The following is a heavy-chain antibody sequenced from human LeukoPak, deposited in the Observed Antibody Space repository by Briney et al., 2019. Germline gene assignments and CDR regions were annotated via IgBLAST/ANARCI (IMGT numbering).Heavy chain of an antibody. CDR2: IRYDGSNK. CDR3: ANTGGLPVDAFDI. J-gene: IGHJ3*02. Sequence: QPGGSLRLSCAASGFTFSSYGMHWVRQAPGKGLEWVAFIRYDGSNKYYADSVKGRFTISRDNSKNTLYLQMNSLRAEDTAVYYCANTGGLPVDAFDIWGQGTMVTVSS. CDR1: GFTFSSYG. D-gene: IGHD2-2*01. V-gene: IGHV3-30*02.